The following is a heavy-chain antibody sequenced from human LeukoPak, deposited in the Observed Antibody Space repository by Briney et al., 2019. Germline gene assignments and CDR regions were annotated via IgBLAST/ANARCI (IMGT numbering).Heavy chain of an antibody. D-gene: IGHD6-6*01. Sequence: PGGSLRLSCAASGFTFNSYSMNWVRQAPGKGLEWVSSISSSSSYIYYADSVKGRFTISRDNAKNSLYLQMNSLRAEDTAVYYCATSPTSKEDYWGQGTLVTVSS. CDR2: ISSSSSYI. CDR1: GFTFNSYS. J-gene: IGHJ4*02. CDR3: ATSPTSKEDY. V-gene: IGHV3-21*01.